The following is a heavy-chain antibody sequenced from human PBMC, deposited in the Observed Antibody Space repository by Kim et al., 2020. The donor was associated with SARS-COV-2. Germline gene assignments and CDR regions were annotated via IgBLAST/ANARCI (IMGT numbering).Heavy chain of an antibody. V-gene: IGHV3-48*03. Sequence: GGSLRLSCAASGFIFSTSEMNWVRQAPGKGLEWVAYISSSGSTIYYADSVKGRFTISRDNAKNSLYLQMNSLRAEDTAVYYCARQFYYQYYMDVWGKGTT. CDR2: ISSSGSTI. CDR1: GFIFSTSE. J-gene: IGHJ6*03. CDR3: ARQFYYQYYMDV.